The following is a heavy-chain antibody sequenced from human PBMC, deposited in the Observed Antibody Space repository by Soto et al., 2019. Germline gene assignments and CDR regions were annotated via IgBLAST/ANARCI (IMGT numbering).Heavy chain of an antibody. CDR2: IYYSGST. D-gene: IGHD3-10*01. Sequence: PSETLSLTCTVSGGSISSYYWSWIRQPPGKGLGWIGYIYYSGSTNYNPSLKSRVTISVDTSKNQFSLKLSSVTAADTAVYYCARRLYGSGSYYIDYWGQGTLVTVSS. V-gene: IGHV4-59*01. CDR3: ARRLYGSGSYYIDY. J-gene: IGHJ4*02. CDR1: GGSISSYY.